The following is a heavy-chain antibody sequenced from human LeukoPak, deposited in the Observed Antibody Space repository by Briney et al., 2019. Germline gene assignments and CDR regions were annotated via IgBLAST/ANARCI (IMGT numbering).Heavy chain of an antibody. Sequence: ASVRVSCKASGYTFTSYYMHWVRQAPGQGLEWMGIINPSGGSTSYAQRFQGRVTMTRDTSTSTVYMELSSLRSEDTAVYYCARGPSLVVVTAIPFDYWAREPWSPSPQ. CDR1: GYTFTSYY. CDR2: INPSGGST. J-gene: IGHJ4*02. D-gene: IGHD2-21*02. V-gene: IGHV1-46*01. CDR3: ARGPSLVVVTAIPFDY.